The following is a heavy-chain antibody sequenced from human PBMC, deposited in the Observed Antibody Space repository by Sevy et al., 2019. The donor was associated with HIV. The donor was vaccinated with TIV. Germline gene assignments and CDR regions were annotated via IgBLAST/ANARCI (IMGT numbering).Heavy chain of an antibody. V-gene: IGHV3-23*01. J-gene: IGHJ4*02. CDR2: ISASGGST. CDR3: VGGFWRGFDY. CDR1: GFIFRSYV. Sequence: GRSLRLSCAASGFIFRSYVMNWVRQAPGKGLEWVSGISASGGSTYYADSVKGRFTISRDNFKNTLDLEMNSLRAEDTAAYYCVGGFWRGFDYWGQGNLVTVSS. D-gene: IGHD3-3*01.